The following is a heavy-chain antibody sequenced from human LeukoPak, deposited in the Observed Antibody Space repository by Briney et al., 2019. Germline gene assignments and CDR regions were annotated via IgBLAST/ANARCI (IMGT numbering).Heavy chain of an antibody. CDR3: ARDDMTTDAFDI. D-gene: IGHD4-11*01. CDR2: IYYSGST. CDR1: GGSISSGDYY. V-gene: IGHV4-30-4*01. Sequence: SETLSLTCTVSGGSISSGDYYWSWIRQPPGKGLEWIGYIYYSGSTYYNPSLKSRVTISVATSKNQFSLKLSSVTAADTAVYYCARDDMTTDAFDIWGQGTMVTVSS. J-gene: IGHJ3*02.